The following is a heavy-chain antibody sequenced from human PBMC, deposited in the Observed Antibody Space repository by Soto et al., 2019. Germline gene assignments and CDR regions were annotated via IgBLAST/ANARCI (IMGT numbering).Heavy chain of an antibody. CDR3: AREIIPLTTDWYFDL. V-gene: IGHV4-30-4*01. CDR1: GGSISGGVYY. Sequence: QAQLQESGPGLVKPSQTLSLTCTVSGGSISGGVYYWSWIRQPPGKGLEWIGYIFDSGSTYYNPSLKSRVTISVDTSKNQFSLRLSSVTAADTAVYYCAREIIPLTTDWYFDLWGRGTLVTVSS. J-gene: IGHJ2*01. CDR2: IFDSGST. D-gene: IGHD4-17*01.